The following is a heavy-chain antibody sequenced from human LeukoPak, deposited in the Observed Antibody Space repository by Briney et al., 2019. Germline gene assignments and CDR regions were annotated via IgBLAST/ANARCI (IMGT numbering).Heavy chain of an antibody. CDR2: ISSSSSTI. CDR3: ARDRIEQQRTLGRSSNYYYYYYMDV. V-gene: IGHV3-48*03. Sequence: GGSLRLSCAASGFTFSSYEMNWVRQAPGKGLEWVSYISSSSSTIYYADSVKGRFTISRDNAKNSLYLQMNSLRVEDTAVYYCARDRIEQQRTLGRSSNYYYYYYMDVWGKGTTVTVSS. CDR1: GFTFSSYE. J-gene: IGHJ6*03. D-gene: IGHD6-13*01.